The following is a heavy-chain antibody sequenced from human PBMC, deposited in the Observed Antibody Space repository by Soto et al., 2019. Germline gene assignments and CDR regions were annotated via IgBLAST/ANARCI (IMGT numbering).Heavy chain of an antibody. Sequence: QVQLVQSGAEVKKPGSSVKVSCKVSGGPFSDYAVSWVRQAPGQGLEWMGGIIPMFGTANYAQKFQGRVTITADESTTTAYMELSSLRSEDTAVYYWARDLDYYGSGNYYNRIDYWGQGTQVTVSS. J-gene: IGHJ4*02. D-gene: IGHD3-10*01. CDR3: ARDLDYYGSGNYYNRIDY. CDR1: GGPFSDYA. CDR2: IIPMFGTA. V-gene: IGHV1-69*01.